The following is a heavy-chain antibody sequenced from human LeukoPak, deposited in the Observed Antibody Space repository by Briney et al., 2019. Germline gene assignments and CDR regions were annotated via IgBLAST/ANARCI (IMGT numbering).Heavy chain of an antibody. J-gene: IGHJ5*02. CDR2: INHSGST. V-gene: IGHV4-34*01. Sequence: SETLSLTCAVYGGSFSGYYWSWIRQPPGKGLEWIGEINHSGSTNYNPSLKSRATISVDTSKNQFSLKLSSVTAADTAVYYCAGSLSGSYRNWFDPWGQGTLVTVSS. CDR1: GGSFSGYY. CDR3: AGSLSGSYRNWFDP. D-gene: IGHD1-26*01.